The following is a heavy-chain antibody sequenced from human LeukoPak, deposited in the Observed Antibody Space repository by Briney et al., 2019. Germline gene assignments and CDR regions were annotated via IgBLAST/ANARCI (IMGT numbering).Heavy chain of an antibody. CDR2: ISSSSSYI. Sequence: GGSLRLSCAASGFTFSNYAMNWVRQAPGKGLEWVSSISSSSSYIYYAGSVKGRFTISRDNAKNSLYLQMNSLRAEDTAVYYCARVFDYWGQGTLVTVSS. J-gene: IGHJ4*02. CDR3: ARVFDY. CDR1: GFTFSNYA. V-gene: IGHV3-21*01.